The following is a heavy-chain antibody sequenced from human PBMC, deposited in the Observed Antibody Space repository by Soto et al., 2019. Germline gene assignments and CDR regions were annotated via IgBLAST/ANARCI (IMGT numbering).Heavy chain of an antibody. D-gene: IGHD6-13*01. CDR1: GFTFSYYE. Sequence: EVQLAEAGGDLVQPGGSLRLSCVGSGFTFSYYEMNWVRQAPGKGLERVAFISHTDRLTHYPDSVKGRFTISRDNAKNSLYLEMTNLRVEDTAVYYCARDTGRASADLWGKGTLVSVSS. CDR2: ISHTDRLT. J-gene: IGHJ5*02. V-gene: IGHV3-48*03. CDR3: ARDTGRASADL.